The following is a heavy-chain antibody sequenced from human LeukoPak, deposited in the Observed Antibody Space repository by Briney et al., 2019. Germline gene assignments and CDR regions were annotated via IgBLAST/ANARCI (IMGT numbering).Heavy chain of an antibody. D-gene: IGHD1-1*01. CDR1: GGSISSYY. J-gene: IGHJ5*02. Sequence: SETLSLTCTVSGGSISSYYWSWIRQPPGKGLEWIGYIYYSGSTNYNPSLKSRVTISVDTSKNQFSLKLSSVTAADTAVYYCARGLERREGWFDPWGQGTLVTVSS. CDR3: ARGLERREGWFDP. CDR2: IYYSGST. V-gene: IGHV4-59*08.